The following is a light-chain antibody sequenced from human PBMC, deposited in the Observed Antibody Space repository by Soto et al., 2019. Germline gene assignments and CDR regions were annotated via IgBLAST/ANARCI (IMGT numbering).Light chain of an antibody. CDR3: SSYTSSSTFV. V-gene: IGLV2-14*01. J-gene: IGLJ1*01. CDR2: EVN. Sequence: QSALTQPASVSGSPGQSITISCSETSSDVGGYNYVSWYQQHPGKAPKVMIYEVNNRPSGVSDRFSASKSGNTASLTISGLQSEDEADYYCSSYTSSSTFVFGTGTKVTVL. CDR1: SSDVGGYNY.